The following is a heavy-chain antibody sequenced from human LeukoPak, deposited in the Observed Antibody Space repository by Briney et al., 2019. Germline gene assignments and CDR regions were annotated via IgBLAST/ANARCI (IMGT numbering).Heavy chain of an antibody. Sequence: PSETLSLTCTVSGGSISSGSYYWSWIRQPPGKGLEWIGYIYYSGSTNYNPSLKSRVTISVDTSKNQFSLKLSSVTAADTAVYYCARSRGRTAMGTGPSYYYYGMDVWGQGTTVTVSS. CDR1: GGSISSGSYY. J-gene: IGHJ6*02. CDR3: ARSRGRTAMGTGPSYYYYGMDV. V-gene: IGHV4-61*01. D-gene: IGHD5-18*01. CDR2: IYYSGST.